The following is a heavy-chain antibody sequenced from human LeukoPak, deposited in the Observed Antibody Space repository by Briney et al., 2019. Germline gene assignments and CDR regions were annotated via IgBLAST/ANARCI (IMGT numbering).Heavy chain of an antibody. D-gene: IGHD3-10*01. V-gene: IGHV4-59*12. Sequence: SETLSLTCTVSGGSISSYYWSWIRQPPGKGLEWIGYIYYSGSTNYNPSLKSRVTISVDTSKNQFSLKLSSVTAADTAVYYCARGLNYYGSGSYYYWGQGTLVTVSS. CDR1: GGSISSYY. CDR2: IYYSGST. J-gene: IGHJ4*02. CDR3: ARGLNYYGSGSYYY.